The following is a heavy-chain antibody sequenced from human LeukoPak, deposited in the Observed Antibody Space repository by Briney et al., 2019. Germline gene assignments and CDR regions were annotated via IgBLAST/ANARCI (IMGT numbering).Heavy chain of an antibody. D-gene: IGHD3-10*01. CDR3: ARDKYYYGSGSYRYYYGLDV. CDR2: IYHSGST. J-gene: IGHJ6*04. V-gene: IGHV4-38-2*02. Sequence: PSETLSLTCAVSGCSISSGYYWGWIRQPPGKGLEWIGSIYHSGSTYYNPSLKSRVTISVDTSKNQFSLKLSSVTAADTAVYYCARDKYYYGSGSYRYYYGLDVWGKGTTVTVSS. CDR1: GCSISSGYY.